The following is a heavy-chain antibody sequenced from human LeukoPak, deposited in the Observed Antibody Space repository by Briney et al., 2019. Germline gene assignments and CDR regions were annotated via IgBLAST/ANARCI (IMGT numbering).Heavy chain of an antibody. CDR1: GGSIGTYY. Sequence: SETLSLTCTVSGGSIGTYYWSWVRQPAGKGLEWIGRIFTTGGANYNPSLKSRGTMSLDTSKNLFSLKLNSVTAADTAVYYCVRDGPSWGLLWGQGALVTVSS. CDR3: VRDGPSWGLL. CDR2: IFTTGGA. J-gene: IGHJ4*02. D-gene: IGHD7-27*01. V-gene: IGHV4-4*07.